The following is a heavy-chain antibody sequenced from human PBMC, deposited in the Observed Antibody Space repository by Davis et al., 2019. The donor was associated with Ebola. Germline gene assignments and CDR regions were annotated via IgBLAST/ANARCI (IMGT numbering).Heavy chain of an antibody. D-gene: IGHD2-2*01. CDR1: GFTFSSYG. V-gene: IGHV3-33*01. Sequence: GESLKISCAASGFTFSSYGMHWVRQAPGKGLEWVAVIWYDGSNKYYADSVKGRFTISRDNSKNTLYLQMNSLRAEDTAVYYCARDGGVVPAATHMDVWGKGTTVTVSS. CDR2: IWYDGSNK. CDR3: ARDGGVVPAATHMDV. J-gene: IGHJ6*03.